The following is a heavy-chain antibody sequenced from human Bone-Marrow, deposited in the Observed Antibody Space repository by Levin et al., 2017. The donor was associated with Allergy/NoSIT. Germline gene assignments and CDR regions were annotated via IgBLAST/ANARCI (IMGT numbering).Heavy chain of an antibody. J-gene: IGHJ4*02. D-gene: IGHD3-10*01. CDR3: ARFTFGDFPPYYFDY. Sequence: SQTLSLPCTVSNGSISSGASYWSWIRQRPGKGLEWIGYIHYGGSTYYNPSLKSRITMSVDTSKNQFSLKLYSVTAADTAIYYCARFTFGDFPPYYFDYWGPGTLVTVSS. V-gene: IGHV4-31*03. CDR1: NGSISSGASY. CDR2: IHYGGST.